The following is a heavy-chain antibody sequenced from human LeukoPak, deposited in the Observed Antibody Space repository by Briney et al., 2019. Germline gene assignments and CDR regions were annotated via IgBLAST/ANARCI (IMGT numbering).Heavy chain of an antibody. J-gene: IGHJ4*02. CDR2: IYYTGST. CDR3: ATIRGAVTTIFDY. D-gene: IGHD4-11*01. CDR1: GGSISSYY. Sequence: PSETLSLTCTVSGGSISSYYWSWIRQPPGKGLEWIGYIYYTGSTNYNPSLKSRVTISVDTSKNQFSLKLSSVTAADAAVYYCATIRGAVTTIFDYWGQGTLVTVSS. V-gene: IGHV4-59*01.